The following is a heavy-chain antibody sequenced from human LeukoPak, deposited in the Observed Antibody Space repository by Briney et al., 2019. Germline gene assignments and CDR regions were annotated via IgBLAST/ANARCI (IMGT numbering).Heavy chain of an antibody. CDR3: AREGPHYYDSSGYLDY. D-gene: IGHD3-22*01. V-gene: IGHV1-46*01. Sequence: ASVKVSCKASGYTFTSYYMHWVRQAPGQGLEWMGIISPSGGSTSYAQKFQSRVTMTRDTSTSTVYMGLSSLRSEDTAVYYCAREGPHYYDSSGYLDYWGQGTLVTVSS. CDR1: GYTFTSYY. CDR2: ISPSGGST. J-gene: IGHJ4*02.